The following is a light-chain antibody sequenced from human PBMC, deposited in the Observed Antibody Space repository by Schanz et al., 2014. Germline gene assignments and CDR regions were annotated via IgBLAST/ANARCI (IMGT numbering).Light chain of an antibody. Sequence: QSVLTQPPSVSGSPGQSVTISCTGTSSDVGSYDYVSWYQQHPGEAPKLMMYEVTKRPSGVPDRFSGSKSGNTASLTISGLQAEDEADYYCAAWDDSLNGWVFGGGTKLTVL. CDR1: SSDVGSYDY. CDR2: EVT. V-gene: IGLV2-11*01. J-gene: IGLJ3*02. CDR3: AAWDDSLNGWV.